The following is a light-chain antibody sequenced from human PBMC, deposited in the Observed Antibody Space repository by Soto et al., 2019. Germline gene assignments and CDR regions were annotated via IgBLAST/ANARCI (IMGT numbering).Light chain of an antibody. V-gene: IGLV2-14*01. J-gene: IGLJ1*01. CDR1: SSDVGGYNY. CDR3: SSYTGSSTYV. CDR2: DVS. Sequence: QSALTQPASVSGSPGQSITISCTGTSSDVGGYNYVSWYQQYPGKAPKLMIYDVSNRPSGVYNRFSGSKSGNTASLTISGLQVEDESDYYCSSYTGSSTYVFGTGTKVTVL.